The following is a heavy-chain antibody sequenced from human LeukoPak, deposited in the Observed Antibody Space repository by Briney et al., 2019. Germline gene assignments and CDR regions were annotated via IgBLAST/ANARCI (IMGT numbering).Heavy chain of an antibody. CDR3: AREGSSWDRLFDY. CDR2: IYYSGST. D-gene: IGHD6-13*01. J-gene: IGHJ4*02. CDR1: GGSISSSSYY. Sequence: PSETLSLTCTVSGGSISSSSYYWGWIRQPPGKGLEWIGSIYYSGSTYYNPSLKSRVTISVDTSKNQFSLKLSSVTAADTAVYYCAREGSSWDRLFDYWGQGTLVTVSS. V-gene: IGHV4-39*07.